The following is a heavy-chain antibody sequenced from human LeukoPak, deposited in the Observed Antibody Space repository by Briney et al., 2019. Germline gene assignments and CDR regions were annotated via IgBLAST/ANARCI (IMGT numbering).Heavy chain of an antibody. CDR3: ARPHTIDRITKFYFDY. V-gene: IGHV5-51*01. CDR1: GYTFTNYW. D-gene: IGHD1-14*01. CDR2: IYPGDSDT. Sequence: GESLKISCKASGYTFTNYWIGWVRQMPGKGLEWMGIIYPGDSDTGYSSSFQGRITISADKSINTAYLQWSSLEASDTAMYYCARPHTIDRITKFYFDYWGQGTLVTVSS. J-gene: IGHJ4*02.